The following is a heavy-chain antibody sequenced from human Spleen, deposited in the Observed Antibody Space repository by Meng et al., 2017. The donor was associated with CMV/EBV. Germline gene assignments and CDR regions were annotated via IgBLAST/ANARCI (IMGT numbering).Heavy chain of an antibody. D-gene: IGHD2-2*02. Sequence: GGSLRLSCVASGFTFSSYEMNWVRQAPGKGLEWVSYISSSGRTIYYADSVKGRFTISRDNAKNSLYLQMNSLRAEDTAVYYCARDPGYCTSTSCYSCYDLDYWGRGTLVTVSS. CDR1: GFTFSSYE. V-gene: IGHV3-48*03. CDR3: ARDPGYCTSTSCYSCYDLDY. J-gene: IGHJ4*02. CDR2: ISSSGRTI.